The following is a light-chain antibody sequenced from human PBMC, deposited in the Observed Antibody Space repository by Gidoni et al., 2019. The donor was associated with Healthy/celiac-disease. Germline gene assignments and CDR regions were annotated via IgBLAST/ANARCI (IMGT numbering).Light chain of an antibody. CDR3: QQYNNWLWT. Sequence: EIVLTHSPATLSVSPGERATLSCRASQSVSSNLAWYHQKPGQAPRLLIYGASPRATGIPARFSGSGSGTEFTLTISSLQSEDFAVYYCQQYNNWLWTFGQGTKVEIK. CDR1: QSVSSN. J-gene: IGKJ1*01. V-gene: IGKV3-15*01. CDR2: GAS.